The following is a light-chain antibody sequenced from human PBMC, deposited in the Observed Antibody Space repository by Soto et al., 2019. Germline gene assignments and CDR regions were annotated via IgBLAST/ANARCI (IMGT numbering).Light chain of an antibody. J-gene: IGKJ1*01. CDR1: QSVSSRF. V-gene: IGKV3-20*01. Sequence: EIVLTQSPGTLSLSPGERATLSCRASQSVSSRFLAWYQQTPGQAPKVLIYGASTRATGIPDRFSGSGSGTDFTLTISRLEPEDFAVYYCQQYESSRTFGQGTKVEMK. CDR3: QQYESSRT. CDR2: GAS.